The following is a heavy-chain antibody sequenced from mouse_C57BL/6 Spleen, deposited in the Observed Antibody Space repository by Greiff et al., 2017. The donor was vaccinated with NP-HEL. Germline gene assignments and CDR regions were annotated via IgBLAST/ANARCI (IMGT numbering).Heavy chain of an antibody. CDR2: INYDGSST. Sequence: EVMLVESEGGLVQPGSSMKLSCTASGFTFSDYYMAWVRQVPEKGLEWVANINYDGSSTYYLDSLKSRFIISRDNAKNILYLQMSSLKSEDTATYYCARDRKAYGYGYFDYWGQGTTLTVSS. J-gene: IGHJ2*01. CDR1: GFTFSDYY. D-gene: IGHD2-2*01. CDR3: ARDRKAYGYGYFDY. V-gene: IGHV5-16*01.